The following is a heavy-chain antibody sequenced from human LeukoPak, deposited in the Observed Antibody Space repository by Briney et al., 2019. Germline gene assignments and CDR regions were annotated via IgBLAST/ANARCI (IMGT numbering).Heavy chain of an antibody. J-gene: IGHJ4*02. CDR2: IYYSGST. CDR3: ARAGYYYDSSGYYYFDY. V-gene: IGHV4-59*01. Sequence: SETLSLTCTVSGGSISSYYWSWIRQPPGKGLEWIGYIYYSGSTNYNPSLKSRVTISVDTSKIQFSLKLSSVTAADTAVYYCARAGYYYDSSGYYYFDYWGQGTLVTVSS. D-gene: IGHD3-22*01. CDR1: GGSISSYY.